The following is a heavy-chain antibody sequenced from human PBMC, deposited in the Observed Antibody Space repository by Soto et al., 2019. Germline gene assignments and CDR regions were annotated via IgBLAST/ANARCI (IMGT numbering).Heavy chain of an antibody. CDR3: ARQDYYDSSGSFYGMDV. V-gene: IGHV3-7*04. Sequence: GGSLRLSCAASGFTFSSYWMSWVRQAPGKGLEWVANIKEDGSQKNYVDSVKGRFTISRDNAKKSLYLQMNSLRAEDTAVYYCARQDYYDSSGSFYGMDVWGQGTAVTVSS. CDR2: IKEDGSQK. CDR1: GFTFSSYW. J-gene: IGHJ6*02. D-gene: IGHD3-22*01.